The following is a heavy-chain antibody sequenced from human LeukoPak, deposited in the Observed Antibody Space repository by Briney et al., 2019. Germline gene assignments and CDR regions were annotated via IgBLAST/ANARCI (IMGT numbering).Heavy chain of an antibody. J-gene: IGHJ6*03. V-gene: IGHV4-59*01. CDR2: VHYSGST. D-gene: IGHD3-3*01. CDR3: ARSGYMDV. Sequence: PSETLSLTCTVSGGSINNYYWNWIRQPPGKGLEWIGYVHYSGSTNYNPSLKSRLTISVDTSKNQFSLKLTSVTAADTAIYYCARSGYMDVWGKGTTVTISS. CDR1: GGSINNYY.